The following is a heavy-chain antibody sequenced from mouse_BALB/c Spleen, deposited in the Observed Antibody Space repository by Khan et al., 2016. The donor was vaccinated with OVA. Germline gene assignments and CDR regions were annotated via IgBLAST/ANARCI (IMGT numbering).Heavy chain of an antibody. Sequence: QVQLKQSGAELARPGASVNLSCKASGYTFTDYYINWMRQRTGQGLEWIGEIYPGSANIYYTEKFKGKVTLTADKSSSTVYMQLSSLTSEDSAVYFCARERDAWFPYWGQGTLVTVSA. CDR1: GYTFTDYY. CDR3: ARERDAWFPY. CDR2: IYPGSANI. D-gene: IGHD3-3*01. V-gene: IGHV1-77*01. J-gene: IGHJ3*01.